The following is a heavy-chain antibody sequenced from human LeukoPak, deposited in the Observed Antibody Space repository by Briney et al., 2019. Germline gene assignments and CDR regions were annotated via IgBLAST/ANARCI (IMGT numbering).Heavy chain of an antibody. Sequence: SETLSLTCTVSGGSISSYYWSWIRQPPGKGLEWIGYIYYSGSTNYNPSLKSRVTISVDTSKNQFSLKLSSVTAADTAVYYCARLGYRSSTSCSDFDYWGQGTLVTVSS. CDR1: GGSISSYY. V-gene: IGHV4-59*08. D-gene: IGHD2-2*01. J-gene: IGHJ4*02. CDR2: IYYSGST. CDR3: ARLGYRSSTSCSDFDY.